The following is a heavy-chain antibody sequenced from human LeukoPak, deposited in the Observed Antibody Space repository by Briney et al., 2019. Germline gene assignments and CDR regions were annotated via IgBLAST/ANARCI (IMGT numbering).Heavy chain of an antibody. CDR3: AKGGYDFWSGSPVVDY. D-gene: IGHD3-3*01. V-gene: IGHV3-23*01. Sequence: PGGSLRLSCAASGFTFSSYAMSWVRQAPGKGLEWVSAISGSGGSTYYADSVKGRFTISRDNSKNTLYLQMNSLRAEDTAVYYCAKGGYDFWSGSPVVDYWGQGTLVTVSP. CDR1: GFTFSSYA. J-gene: IGHJ4*02. CDR2: ISGSGGST.